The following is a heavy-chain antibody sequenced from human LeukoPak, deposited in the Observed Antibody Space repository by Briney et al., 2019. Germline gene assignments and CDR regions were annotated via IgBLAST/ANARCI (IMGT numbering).Heavy chain of an antibody. CDR1: GYTFTSYG. J-gene: IGHJ4*02. Sequence: ASVKVSCKASGYTFTSYGISWVRQAPGQGLEWMGWISAYNGNTNYAQKLQGGVTMTTDTSTSTAYMELRSLRSDDAAVYYCARTQDSGWYFDYWGQGTLVTVSS. D-gene: IGHD5-12*01. CDR3: ARTQDSGWYFDY. CDR2: ISAYNGNT. V-gene: IGHV1-18*01.